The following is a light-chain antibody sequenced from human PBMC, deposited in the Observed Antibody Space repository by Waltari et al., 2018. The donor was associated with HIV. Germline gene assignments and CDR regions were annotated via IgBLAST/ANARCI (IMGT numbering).Light chain of an antibody. CDR1: SSNIGNNY. CDR2: DNN. Sequence: QSVLTQPPSVSAAPGQKVTISCSGSSSNIGNNYVSWYQQLPGTAPKLLIYDNNNRPSGIPDRFSCSESGTSATLGITGLQTGDEADYYCGTWDSSLSAWVFGGGTKLTVL. J-gene: IGLJ3*02. CDR3: GTWDSSLSAWV. V-gene: IGLV1-51*01.